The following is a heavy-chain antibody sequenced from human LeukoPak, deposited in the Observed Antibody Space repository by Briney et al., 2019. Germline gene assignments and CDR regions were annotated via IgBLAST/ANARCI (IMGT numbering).Heavy chain of an antibody. J-gene: IGHJ2*01. V-gene: IGHV3-21*04. D-gene: IGHD6-19*01. CDR3: ARLAGSRSPWCLDI. Sequence: GGSLRLSCATSGFTFSSYSMNWVRQTPGKGLEWVSSIGLSGGSIFYADSVKGRFSISRDNAKNSLYLQMNSLRDDDTAIYYCARLAGSRSPWCLDIWGRGTLVTVSS. CDR2: IGLSGGSI. CDR1: GFTFSSYS.